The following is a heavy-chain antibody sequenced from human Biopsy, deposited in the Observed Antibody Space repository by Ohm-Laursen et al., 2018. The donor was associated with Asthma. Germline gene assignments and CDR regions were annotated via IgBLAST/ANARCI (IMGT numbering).Heavy chain of an antibody. Sequence: SLRLSCTASGFTFSSYSMNWVRQAPGKGLEWVSYISSSSRTIYYADSVKGRFTISRDNSKNTLYLQMNSLRAEDTAVYYCASQSSGPDFWSGYYNFDYWGQGTLVTVSS. CDR1: GFTFSSYS. CDR3: ASQSSGPDFWSGYYNFDY. D-gene: IGHD3-3*01. J-gene: IGHJ4*02. CDR2: ISSSSRTI. V-gene: IGHV3-48*01.